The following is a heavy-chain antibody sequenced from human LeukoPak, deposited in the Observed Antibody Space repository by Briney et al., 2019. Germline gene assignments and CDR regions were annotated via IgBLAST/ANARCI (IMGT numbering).Heavy chain of an antibody. D-gene: IGHD2-2*02. Sequence: TSETLSLTCAVSGGSISSSNWWSWVRQPPGKGLEWIGEIYHRGSTNYNPSLKSRVTISVDKSKNQFSLKLSSVTAADTAVYYCARWGVVPAAIYYYYGMDVWGKGTTVTVSS. CDR2: IYHRGST. CDR1: GGSISSSNW. V-gene: IGHV4-4*02. J-gene: IGHJ6*04. CDR3: ARWGVVPAAIYYYYGMDV.